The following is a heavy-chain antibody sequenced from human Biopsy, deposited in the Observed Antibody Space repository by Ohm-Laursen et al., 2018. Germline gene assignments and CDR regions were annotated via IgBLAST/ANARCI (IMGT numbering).Heavy chain of an antibody. D-gene: IGHD2-2*01. CDR1: GYTFTAFS. V-gene: IGHV1-2*02. CDR3: ARGRRHCSGTCSRWYFDL. J-gene: IGHJ2*01. CDR2: INPKSGDT. Sequence: ASVKVSCKPSGYTFTAFSVHWLRQAPGQGLEWMGWINPKSGDTDYPQNFQGRVSMTRDTSISTAYKDLSRLRSDDTAVYYCARGRRHCSGTCSRWYFDLWGRGTLVTVSS.